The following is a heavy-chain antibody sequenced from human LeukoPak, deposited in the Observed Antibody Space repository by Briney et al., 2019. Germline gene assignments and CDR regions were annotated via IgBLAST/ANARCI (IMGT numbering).Heavy chain of an antibody. CDR1: GFRFSSYG. CDR2: MSYDGSHK. D-gene: IGHD3-16*01. J-gene: IGHJ6*02. Sequence: GGSLRLSCAASGFRFSSYGMHWVRQTPGKGLEWVALMSYDGSHKHYADSVKGRFTVARDNSENTLSLQMNSLRAEDTAVYHCAKDIRKSLGLYYHYSIDVWGQGTTVTVSS. V-gene: IGHV3-30*18. CDR3: AKDIRKSLGLYYHYSIDV.